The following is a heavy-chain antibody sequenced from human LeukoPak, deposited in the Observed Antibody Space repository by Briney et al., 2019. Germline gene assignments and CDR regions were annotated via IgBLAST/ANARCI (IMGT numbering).Heavy chain of an antibody. D-gene: IGHD4-17*01. V-gene: IGHV1-2*02. CDR2: INSNSGGT. CDR1: GYTFTDYY. J-gene: IGHJ4*02. Sequence: ASAKVSCKASGYTFTDYYMHWVRQAPGQGFEWMGRINSNSGGTNYAQNFQGRLTMTRDTSIGTVYMELISLRSDDTAVYYCAREMNYDDYRTSDYWGQGTLVTVSS. CDR3: AREMNYDDYRTSDY.